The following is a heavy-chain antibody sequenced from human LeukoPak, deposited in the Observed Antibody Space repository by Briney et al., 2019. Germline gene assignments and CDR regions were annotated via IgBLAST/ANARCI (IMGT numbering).Heavy chain of an antibody. V-gene: IGHV4-34*01. Sequence: SETLSLTCAVYGGSFSGYYWSWIRQPPGKGLEWIGEINRSGSTNYNPSLKSRVTISVDTSKNQFSLKLSSVTAADTAVYYCARGREVVPAAAGWFDPWGQGTLVTVSS. CDR3: ARGREVVPAAAGWFDP. J-gene: IGHJ5*02. D-gene: IGHD2-2*01. CDR1: GGSFSGYY. CDR2: INRSGST.